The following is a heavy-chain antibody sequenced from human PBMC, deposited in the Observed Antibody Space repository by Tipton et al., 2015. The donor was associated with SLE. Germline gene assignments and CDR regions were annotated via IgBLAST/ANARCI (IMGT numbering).Heavy chain of an antibody. CDR3: ARVTTTGWYYYYGMDV. D-gene: IGHD4-11*01. Sequence: SLRLSCAASEFTFSHYATHWVRQAPGKGLEWVALLSYDGSIEFYADSVKGRFTISRDNSNNTLYLQMNSLTVEDTAVYFCARVTTTGWYYYYGMDVWGQGTTVTVSS. CDR2: LSYDGSIE. CDR1: EFTFSHYA. J-gene: IGHJ6*02. V-gene: IGHV3-30*04.